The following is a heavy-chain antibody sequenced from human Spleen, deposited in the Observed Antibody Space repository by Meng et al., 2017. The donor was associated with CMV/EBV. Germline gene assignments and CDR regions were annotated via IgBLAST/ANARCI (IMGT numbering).Heavy chain of an antibody. CDR1: GFTFSSYS. D-gene: IGHD6-6*01. CDR3: AKVEYSSSSEGNYYYGMDV. Sequence: GESLKISCAASGFTFSSYSMNWVRQAPGKGLEWVAFIRYDGSNKYYADSVKGRFTISRDNSKNTLYLQMNSLRAEDTAVYYCAKVEYSSSSEGNYYYGMDVWGQGTTVTVSS. CDR2: IRYDGSNK. V-gene: IGHV3-30*02. J-gene: IGHJ6*02.